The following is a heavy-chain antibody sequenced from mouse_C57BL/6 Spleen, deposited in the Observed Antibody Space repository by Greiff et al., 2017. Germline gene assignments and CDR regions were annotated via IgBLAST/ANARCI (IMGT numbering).Heavy chain of an antibody. Sequence: VHLVESGPELVKPGASVKISCKASGYTFTDYYINWVKQRPGQGLEWIGWIYPGSGNTKYNEKFKGKATLTVDTSASTAYMQLSSLTSEDSAVYFCARSDYYGSSLYWYFDVWGTGTTVTVSS. J-gene: IGHJ1*03. V-gene: IGHV1-84*01. CDR3: ARSDYYGSSLYWYFDV. CDR1: GYTFTDYY. CDR2: IYPGSGNT. D-gene: IGHD1-1*01.